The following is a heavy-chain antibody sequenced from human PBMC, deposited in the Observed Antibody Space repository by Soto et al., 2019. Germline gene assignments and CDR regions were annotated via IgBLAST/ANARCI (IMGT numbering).Heavy chain of an antibody. V-gene: IGHV3-33*01. Sequence: QVQLEESGGGVVQPGRSLRLSCAASGFTFNNYGMHWVRQAPGKGLEWVAITWHDGSNKYYADSVKGRFTISRDNSKNTLYLQMNSLRAEDTAVYYCAREKAYSKDYWGQGTLVTVPS. CDR3: AREKAYSKDY. D-gene: IGHD4-4*01. CDR1: GFTFNNYG. CDR2: TWHDGSNK. J-gene: IGHJ4*02.